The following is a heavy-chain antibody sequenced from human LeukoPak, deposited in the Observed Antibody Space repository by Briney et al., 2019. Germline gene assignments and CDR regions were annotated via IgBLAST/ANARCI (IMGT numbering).Heavy chain of an antibody. CDR1: GGSFSGYY. V-gene: IGHV4-34*01. J-gene: IGHJ5*02. D-gene: IGHD1-14*01. Sequence: SETLSLTCAVYGGSFSGYYWSWIRQPPGKGLEWIGEINHSGSTNYNPSLKSRVTISVDTSKNQFSLKLSSVTAADTAVYYCAGTETGNEKAYWFDPWGQGTLVTVSS. CDR2: INHSGST. CDR3: AGTETGNEKAYWFDP.